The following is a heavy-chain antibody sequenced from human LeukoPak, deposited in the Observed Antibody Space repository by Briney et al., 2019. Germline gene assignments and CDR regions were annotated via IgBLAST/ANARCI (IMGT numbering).Heavy chain of an antibody. V-gene: IGHV3-7*01. J-gene: IGHJ4*02. CDR3: AVSYSSSWGSFDY. D-gene: IGHD6-13*01. CDR1: GFTFSSYW. CDR2: IKQDGSEK. Sequence: GGSLRLSCAASGFTFSSYWMSWVRQAPGKGLEWVANIKQDGSEKYYVDSVKGRFTISRDNAKNSLYLQMNSLRAEDTAVYHCAVSYSSSWGSFDYWGQGTLVTVSS.